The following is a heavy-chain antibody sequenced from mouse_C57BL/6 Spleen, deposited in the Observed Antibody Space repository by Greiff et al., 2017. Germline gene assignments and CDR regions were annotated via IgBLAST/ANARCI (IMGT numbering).Heavy chain of an antibody. J-gene: IGHJ4*01. D-gene: IGHD3-2*02. CDR1: GYTFTSYW. Sequence: QVQLQQPGAELVKPGASVKLSCKASGYTFTSYWMHWVKQRPGRGLEWIGRIDPNSGGTKYNEKFKSKATLTVDKPSRTAYMQLSSLTSEDSAVYYCASPDSSGYRNAMDYWGQGTSVTVSS. CDR3: ASPDSSGYRNAMDY. CDR2: IDPNSGGT. V-gene: IGHV1-72*01.